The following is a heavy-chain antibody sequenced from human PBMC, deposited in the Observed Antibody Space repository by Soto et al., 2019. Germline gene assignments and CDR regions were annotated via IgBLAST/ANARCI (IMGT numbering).Heavy chain of an antibody. CDR3: AREIAAAGTYWFDP. CDR1: GYTFTGYY. J-gene: IGHJ5*02. V-gene: IGHV1-2*02. D-gene: IGHD6-13*01. Sequence: ASVKVSCKASGYTFTGYYMHWVRQAPGQGLEWMGWINPNSGGTNYAQKFQGRVTMTRDTSISTAYMELSRLRSDDTAVYYCAREIAAAGTYWFDPWGQGTLVTVSS. CDR2: INPNSGGT.